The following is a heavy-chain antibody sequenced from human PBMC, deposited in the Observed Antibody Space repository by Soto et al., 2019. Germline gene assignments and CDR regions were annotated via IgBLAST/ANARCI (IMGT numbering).Heavy chain of an antibody. D-gene: IGHD3-3*01. CDR3: AREVGRITIFGVAPDAFDI. CDR1: GYTFTSYD. J-gene: IGHJ3*02. Sequence: GASVKVSCKGSGYTFTSYDINWVRKATGQGLEWMGWMNPNSGNTGYAQKFQGRVTMTRNTSISTAYMELSSLRSEDTAVYYCAREVGRITIFGVAPDAFDIWGQGTMVTVSS. CDR2: MNPNSGNT. V-gene: IGHV1-8*01.